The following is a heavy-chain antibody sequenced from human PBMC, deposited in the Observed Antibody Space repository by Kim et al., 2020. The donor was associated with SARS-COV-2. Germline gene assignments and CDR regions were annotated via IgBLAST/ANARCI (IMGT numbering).Heavy chain of an antibody. J-gene: IGHJ4*02. CDR3: AEDIQGSRIAAVAGY. V-gene: IGHV3-9*01. Sequence: SVQGRFTISRDNAKSSLYLQMNSLRAEDTALYYCAEDIQGSRIAAVAGYWGQGTLVTVSS. D-gene: IGHD6-25*01.